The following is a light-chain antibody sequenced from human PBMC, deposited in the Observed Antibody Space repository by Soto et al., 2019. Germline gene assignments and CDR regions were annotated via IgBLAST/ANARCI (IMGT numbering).Light chain of an antibody. J-gene: IGKJ1*01. CDR3: QKYNNWWT. Sequence: EIVVTHSAHTLSSSPGACTILSFRASQSVSTNLAWYQLKRGQAPTLLIYGTFTRATGIPARFSGSGSGTEFTLTISSLQSEDFAVYYCQKYNNWWTFGQGTKVDI. CDR2: GTF. V-gene: IGKV3-15*01. CDR1: QSVSTN.